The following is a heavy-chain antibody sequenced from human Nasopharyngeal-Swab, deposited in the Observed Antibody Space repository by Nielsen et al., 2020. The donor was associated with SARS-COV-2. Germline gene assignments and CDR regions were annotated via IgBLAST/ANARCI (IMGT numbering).Heavy chain of an antibody. D-gene: IGHD4-23*01. J-gene: IGHJ2*01. Sequence: GGSLRLSCAASGFTFSSYAMHWVRQAPGQGLEWVAVISYDGSNKYYADSVKGRFTISRDNSKNTLYLQMNSLRAEDTAVYYCASAYGGSYWYFDLWGRGTPVTVSS. CDR2: ISYDGSNK. CDR3: ASAYGGSYWYFDL. V-gene: IGHV3-30-3*01. CDR1: GFTFSSYA.